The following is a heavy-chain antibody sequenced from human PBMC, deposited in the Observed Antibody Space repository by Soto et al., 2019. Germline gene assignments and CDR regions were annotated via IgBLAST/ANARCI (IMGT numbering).Heavy chain of an antibody. D-gene: IGHD2-15*01. CDR1: GGTFDNYA. Sequence: SVKVSCKASGGTFDNYAVSWVRQAPGQGLEWMGGIIPMFETVNYAQRFQGRLAIAADESTSTAYMELTSLTSADTAIYFCARGLRTGNYGMDVWGQGTTVTVYS. V-gene: IGHV1-69*13. J-gene: IGHJ6*02. CDR2: IIPMFETV. CDR3: ARGLRTGNYGMDV.